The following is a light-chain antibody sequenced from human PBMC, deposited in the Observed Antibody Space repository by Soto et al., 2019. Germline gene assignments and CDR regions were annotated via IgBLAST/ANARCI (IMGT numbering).Light chain of an antibody. J-gene: IGKJ1*01. CDR2: RVS. CDR1: QSLLYNDGRTY. Sequence: DVLMTQSPVSLPVTLGQPASISCRSSQSLLYNDGRTYLNWFQQRPGQSPRRLIYRVSNRDSGVPDRFSGSGSGTKFTLKISSVEAEDVGVYYCMQGTHWPRTFGQGTKVEVK. CDR3: MQGTHWPRT. V-gene: IGKV2-30*01.